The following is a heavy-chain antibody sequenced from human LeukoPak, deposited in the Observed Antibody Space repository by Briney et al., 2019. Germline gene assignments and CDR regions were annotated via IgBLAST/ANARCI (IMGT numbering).Heavy chain of an antibody. CDR3: ARDGDTTSKVDY. Sequence: GVSLRLSCAASGVTFSYYYMSWIRQAPGKGLEWISYITRSGGFYADSVKGRFTISRDNAKNSLYLQMNNLRVEDTAVYYCARDGDTTSKVDYLGQGTLVTVSS. D-gene: IGHD7-27*01. CDR1: GVTFSYYY. J-gene: IGHJ4*02. CDR2: ITRSGG. V-gene: IGHV3-11*01.